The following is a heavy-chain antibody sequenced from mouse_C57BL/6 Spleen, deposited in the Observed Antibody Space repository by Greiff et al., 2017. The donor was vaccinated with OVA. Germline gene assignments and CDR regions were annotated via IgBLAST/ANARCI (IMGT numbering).Heavy chain of an antibody. CDR3: ARRSYNAMDY. J-gene: IGHJ4*01. CDR1: GYTFTSYW. D-gene: IGHD1-1*01. Sequence: QVHVKQPGAELVRPGTSVKLSCKASGYTFTSYWMHWVKQRPGQGLEWIGVIDPSDSYTNYNQKFKGKATVTVDTSSSTAYMQLSSLTSEDSAVYYCARRSYNAMDYWGQGTSVTVSS. V-gene: IGHV1-59*01. CDR2: IDPSDSYT.